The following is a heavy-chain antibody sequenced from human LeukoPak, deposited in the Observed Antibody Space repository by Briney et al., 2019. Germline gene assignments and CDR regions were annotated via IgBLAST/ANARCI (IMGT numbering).Heavy chain of an antibody. V-gene: IGHV3-74*01. Sequence: PGGSLRLSCAASGFTFSKYWMHWVRQAPGKGLEWVSRINSDARSTSYADSVKGRFTISRDNAKNTLYLQMNSLRAEDTAVYYCARGADTGYSSDSWGQGTLVTVSS. CDR2: INSDARST. CDR1: GFTFSKYW. J-gene: IGHJ5*02. CDR3: ARGADTGYSSDS. D-gene: IGHD6-19*01.